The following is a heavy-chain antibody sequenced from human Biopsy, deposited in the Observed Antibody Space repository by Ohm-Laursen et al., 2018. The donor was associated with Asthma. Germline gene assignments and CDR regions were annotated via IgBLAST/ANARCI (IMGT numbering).Heavy chain of an antibody. V-gene: IGHV1-69*01. Sequence: SSVKVSCKASGGTFSRYAISWVRQAPGQGLEWMGGIIPVFGTSNYAQKFQGRVTFTADGSTSSAYMELSSLTSEDTAVYYCARDPHNSYLASLRTKFNYYYYGMDAWGQGTTVTVSS. CDR3: ARDPHNSYLASLRTKFNYYYYGMDA. D-gene: IGHD1-7*01. CDR2: IIPVFGTS. CDR1: GGTFSRYA. J-gene: IGHJ6*02.